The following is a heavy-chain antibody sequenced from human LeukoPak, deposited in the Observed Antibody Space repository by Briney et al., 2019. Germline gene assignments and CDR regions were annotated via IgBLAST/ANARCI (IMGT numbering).Heavy chain of an antibody. J-gene: IGHJ5*02. Sequence: SETLSLTCGVFGGSLSGYYWSWIRQPPGKGLEWIGEINHSGSTNYNPSLKSRVTISVDTSKNQFSLKLSSVTAADTAVYYCARHSRITMVRGVPVGFDPWGQGTLVTVSS. CDR1: GGSLSGYY. D-gene: IGHD3-10*01. CDR3: ARHSRITMVRGVPVGFDP. CDR2: INHSGST. V-gene: IGHV4-34*01.